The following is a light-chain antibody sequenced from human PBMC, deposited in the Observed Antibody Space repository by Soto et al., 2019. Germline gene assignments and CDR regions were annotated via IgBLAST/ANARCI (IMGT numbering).Light chain of an antibody. CDR3: NSFRVSHLYV. CDR2: EVT. CDR1: SSDIGGYNA. J-gene: IGLJ1*01. V-gene: IGLV2-14*01. Sequence: QSVLTQPAAVSGSPGQTISISCTGTSSDIGGYNAVSWYQHHPGKAPKLIISEVTHRPSGVSDRFSASKSGNTASLTISGLQAEDEADYYCNSFRVSHLYVFGTGTKVTVL.